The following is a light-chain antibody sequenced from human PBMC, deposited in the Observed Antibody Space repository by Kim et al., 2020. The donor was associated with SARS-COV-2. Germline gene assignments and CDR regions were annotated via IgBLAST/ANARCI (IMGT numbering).Light chain of an antibody. V-gene: IGKV1-5*03. CDR3: QLYNARAAT. CDR1: QNIEIY. J-gene: IGKJ2*01. Sequence: DIQMTQSPSTLSASVGDRVTITCRASQNIEIYLAWYQQKQGKAPKLLIYKASTLQSGVPSRFSSSGSGTEFTLTISSLQPDDFATYYCQLYNARAATFGQGTKLEI. CDR2: KAS.